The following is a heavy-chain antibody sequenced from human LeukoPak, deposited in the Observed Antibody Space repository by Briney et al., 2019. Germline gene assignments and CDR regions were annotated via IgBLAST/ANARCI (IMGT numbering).Heavy chain of an antibody. CDR1: GGSFSGYY. J-gene: IGHJ6*03. Sequence: PSETLSLTCAVYGGSFSGYYWSWIREPPGKGLEWIEEINHSGSTNYNPSLKSRVTISVDTSKNQFSLKLSSVTAADTAVYYCARGHSKYYDFWSGYRDYYYMDVWGKGTTVTVSS. CDR2: INHSGST. CDR3: ARGHSKYYDFWSGYRDYYYMDV. D-gene: IGHD3-3*01. V-gene: IGHV4-34*01.